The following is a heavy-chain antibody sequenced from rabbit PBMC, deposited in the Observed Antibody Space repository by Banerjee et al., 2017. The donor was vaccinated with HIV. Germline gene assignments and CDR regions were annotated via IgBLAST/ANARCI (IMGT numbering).Heavy chain of an antibody. CDR1: GFTLSSYW. V-gene: IGHV1S45*01. CDR3: ARYPSGSGYLKL. CDR2: IDAGSSGKT. J-gene: IGHJ6*01. Sequence: QEQLVESGGGLVQPEGSLTLTCTASGFTLSSYWMWWVRQAPGKGLEWIASIDAGSSGKTYYASWAKGRFTISKTSSTTVTLQMTSLTAADTATYFCARYPSGSGYLKLWGPGTLVTVS. D-gene: IGHD1-1*01.